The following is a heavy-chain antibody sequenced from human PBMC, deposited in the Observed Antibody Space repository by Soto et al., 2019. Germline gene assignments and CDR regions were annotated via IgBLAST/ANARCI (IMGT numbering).Heavy chain of an antibody. D-gene: IGHD2-15*01. CDR1: GFTFSSYG. CDR2: ISYDGSNK. J-gene: IGHJ3*02. CDR3: AKADLGYCSGGSCYGENAFDI. Sequence: GGSLRLSCAASGFTFSSYGMHWVRQAPGKGLEWLAVISYDGSNKYYADSVKGRFTISRDTSKNTLYLQMNSLRDEDTAVYYCAKADLGYCSGGSCYGENAFDIWGQGTMVTVSS. V-gene: IGHV3-30*18.